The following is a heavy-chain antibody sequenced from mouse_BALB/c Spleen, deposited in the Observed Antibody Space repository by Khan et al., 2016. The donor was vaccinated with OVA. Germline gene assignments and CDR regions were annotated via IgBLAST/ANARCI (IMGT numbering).Heavy chain of an antibody. Sequence: EVELVESGGGLVQPGGSRKLSCAASGFTFSSFGMHWVRQAPEKGLEWVAYISGDSSTIYYADTVKGRFTISRDNPKNTLFLQMTRLRSEDTAMYYCARSYFYGYYFDQWGQGTTLTVSS. CDR3: ARSYFYGYYFDQ. D-gene: IGHD1-1*01. V-gene: IGHV5-17*02. CDR1: GFTFSSFG. J-gene: IGHJ2*01. CDR2: ISGDSSTI.